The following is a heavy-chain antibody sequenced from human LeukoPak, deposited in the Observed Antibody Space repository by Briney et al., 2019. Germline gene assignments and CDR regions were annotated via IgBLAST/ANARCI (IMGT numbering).Heavy chain of an antibody. Sequence: GGSLRLSCAVSGLTFSSSWMDWVRQAPGKGLEWVASINPDGNKKYSADSVKGRFTISRDNSKNTLSLQMNSLRPEDTAVYYCAKLHNLNCDYWGLGTLVTVSS. D-gene: IGHD1-14*01. CDR2: INPDGNKK. J-gene: IGHJ4*02. V-gene: IGHV3-7*03. CDR1: GLTFSSSW. CDR3: AKLHNLNCDY.